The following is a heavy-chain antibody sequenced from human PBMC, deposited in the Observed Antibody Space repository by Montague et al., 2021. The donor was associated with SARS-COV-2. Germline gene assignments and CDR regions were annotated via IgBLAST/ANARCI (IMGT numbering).Heavy chain of an antibody. CDR2: IDWDDEK. D-gene: IGHD3-10*01. V-gene: IGHV2-70*11. Sequence: PALVKPTQTLTLTCTFSGFSRSTSGMCVSWIRRPPGKALEWLARIDWDDEKYYSTSLKTRLTISKDTSKNQVVLTMTNMDPVDTATYYCARTYGSGRGFDLWGRGTLVTVSS. CDR1: GFSRSTSGMC. J-gene: IGHJ2*01. CDR3: ARTYGSGRGFDL.